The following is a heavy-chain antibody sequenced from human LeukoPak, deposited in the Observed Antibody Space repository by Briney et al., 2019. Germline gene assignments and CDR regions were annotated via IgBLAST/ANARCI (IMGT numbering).Heavy chain of an antibody. V-gene: IGHV3-48*03. D-gene: IGHD3-9*01. CDR2: ITNGGSTI. Sequence: PGGSLRLSCAASGFTFSSYEMTWVRQAPGKGLEWVSCITNGGSTIHHADAVKGRLAISMDNAKKTLYLQMNSLSAEDTAVYYCARSIGLTGGGVDVWGQGTTVTVSS. J-gene: IGHJ6*02. CDR3: ARSIGLTGGGVDV. CDR1: GFTFSSYE.